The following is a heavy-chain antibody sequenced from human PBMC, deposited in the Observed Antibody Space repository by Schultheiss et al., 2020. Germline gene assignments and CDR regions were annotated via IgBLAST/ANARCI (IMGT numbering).Heavy chain of an antibody. CDR3: ARERGGDGHFDP. CDR1: GGSISSSSYY. J-gene: IGHJ5*02. V-gene: IGHV4-61*01. D-gene: IGHD3-16*01. Sequence: SETLSLTCTVSGGSISSSSYYWGWIRQPPGKGLEWIGYIYYSGSTNYNPSLKSRVTISVDTSKNQFSLKLSSVTAADTAVYYCARERGGDGHFDPWGQGALVTVSS. CDR2: IYYSGST.